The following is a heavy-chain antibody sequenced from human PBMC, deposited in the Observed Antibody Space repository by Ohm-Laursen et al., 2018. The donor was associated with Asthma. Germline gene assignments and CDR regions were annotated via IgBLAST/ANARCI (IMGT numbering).Heavy chain of an antibody. V-gene: IGHV3-33*08. Sequence: SLRLSCAASGFTFSIYALHWVRQAPGKGLEWVAVIWYDGSNKYYADSVKGRFTISRDNSKNTLYLQMNSLRAEDTAVYYCARGYCSGGSCYSPLDYWGQGTLVTVSS. J-gene: IGHJ4*02. CDR2: IWYDGSNK. CDR1: GFTFSIYA. CDR3: ARGYCSGGSCYSPLDY. D-gene: IGHD2-15*01.